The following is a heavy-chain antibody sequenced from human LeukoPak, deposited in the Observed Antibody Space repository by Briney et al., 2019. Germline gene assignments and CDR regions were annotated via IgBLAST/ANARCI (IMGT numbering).Heavy chain of an antibody. J-gene: IGHJ4*02. Sequence: SETLSLTCTVSGGSISSSSYYWGWIRQPPGKGLEWIGSIYYSGSTYYNPSLKSRVTISVDTSKNQFSLKLSSVTAADTAVYYCARSDFTYYYGSGSNSPSYWGQGTLVTVSS. CDR2: IYYSGST. CDR1: GGSISSSSYY. CDR3: ARSDFTYYYGSGSNSPSY. D-gene: IGHD3-10*01. V-gene: IGHV4-39*07.